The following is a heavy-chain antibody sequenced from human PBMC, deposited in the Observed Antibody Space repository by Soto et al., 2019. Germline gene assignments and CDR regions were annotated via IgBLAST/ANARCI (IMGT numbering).Heavy chain of an antibody. CDR3: ARSRPYSGIDY. V-gene: IGHV3-23*01. Sequence: EVPLLESGGGLGQPGGSLRLSCATSGFTFISYAVNWVRQAPGKGLQWVSGISSGAGNTYYADSVEGRFTISRDTSKNTVVLELNNLRAEDTAIYYCARSRPYSGIDYWGQGTLVTVSS. CDR2: ISSGAGNT. CDR1: GFTFISYA. D-gene: IGHD2-15*01. J-gene: IGHJ4*02.